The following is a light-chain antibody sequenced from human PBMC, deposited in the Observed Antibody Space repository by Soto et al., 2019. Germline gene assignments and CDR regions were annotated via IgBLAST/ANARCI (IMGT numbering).Light chain of an antibody. CDR2: RND. V-gene: IGLV1-44*01. CDR3: ATWYANLNALI. CDR1: SCNIEINS. Sequence: QSVLTQPPSASGAPGQRVTISCSGSSCNIEINSVNWYQQLPGTAPKLLIYRNDERPSGVPDRFSGSKSATSASLAISGLQSADEADYYCATWYANLNALIFGGRTKLTVL. J-gene: IGLJ2*01.